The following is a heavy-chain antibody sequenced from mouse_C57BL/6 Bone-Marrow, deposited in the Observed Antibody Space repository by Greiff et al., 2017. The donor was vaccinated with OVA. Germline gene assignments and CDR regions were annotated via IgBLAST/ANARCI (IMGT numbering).Heavy chain of an antibody. D-gene: IGHD2-1*01. CDR2: IDPSDSYT. Sequence: QVQLQQSGAELVRPGTSVKLSCKASGYTFTSYWMHWVKQRPGQGLEWIGVIDPSDSYTNYNQKFKGKATLTVDTSSSTAYMQLSSLTSEDSAVYYCARGEDGNYWYFDVWGTGTTVTVSS. CDR1: GYTFTSYW. CDR3: ARGEDGNYWYFDV. V-gene: IGHV1-59*01. J-gene: IGHJ1*03.